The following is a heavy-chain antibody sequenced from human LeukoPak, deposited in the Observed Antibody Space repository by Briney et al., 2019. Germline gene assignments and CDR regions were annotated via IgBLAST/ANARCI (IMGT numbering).Heavy chain of an antibody. D-gene: IGHD2-8*01. V-gene: IGHV3-9*01. Sequence: PGRSLRLSCAASGFTFDDYAMHWGRQAPGKGLEWVSGISWNSGSIGYADSVKGRFTISRDNAKNSLYLQMNSLRPDDTALYYCSTDPTLLISWGHGTLVTASS. CDR1: GFTFDDYA. CDR2: ISWNSGSI. J-gene: IGHJ5*01. CDR3: STDPTLLIS.